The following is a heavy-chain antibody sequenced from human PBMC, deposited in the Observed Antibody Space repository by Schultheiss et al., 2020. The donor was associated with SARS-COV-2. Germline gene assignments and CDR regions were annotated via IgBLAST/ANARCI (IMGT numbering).Heavy chain of an antibody. CDR3: ARGTPTYYGDYVYAIFDY. CDR1: GGSVNSGSYY. J-gene: IGHJ4*02. D-gene: IGHD4-17*01. Sequence: SETLSLTCTVSGGSVNSGSYYWSWIRQPPGKGLEWIGYIYYTGTTNYNPSLKSRVTISVDKSKNQFSLKLSSVTAADTAVYYCARGTPTYYGDYVYAIFDYWGQGTLVTVSS. V-gene: IGHV4-61*01. CDR2: IYYTGTT.